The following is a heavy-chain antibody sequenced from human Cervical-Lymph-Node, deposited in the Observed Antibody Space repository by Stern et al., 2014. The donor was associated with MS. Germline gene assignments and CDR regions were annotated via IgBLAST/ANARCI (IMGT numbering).Heavy chain of an antibody. V-gene: IGHV3-11*06. CDR2: ISSSSSYT. Sequence: MQLVESGGGLVKPGGSLRLSCAASGFTFSDYYMSWIRQAPGKGLEWVSYISSSSSYTNYADSVKGRFTISRDNAKNSLYLQMNSLRAEDTAVYYCARDLDYYDSSGYLDYWGQGTLVTVSS. CDR1: GFTFSDYY. D-gene: IGHD3-22*01. J-gene: IGHJ4*02. CDR3: ARDLDYYDSSGYLDY.